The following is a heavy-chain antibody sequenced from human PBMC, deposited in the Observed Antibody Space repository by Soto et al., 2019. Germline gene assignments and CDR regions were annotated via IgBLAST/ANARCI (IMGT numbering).Heavy chain of an antibody. J-gene: IGHJ4*02. D-gene: IGHD6-19*01. CDR3: ARDQNPVAATSLDY. V-gene: IGHV3-30-3*01. CDR2: ISFDGNNK. CDR1: GFTFSNYA. Sequence: GGSLRLSCAASGFTFSNYAMHWVRQAPGKGLEWVAVISFDGNNKFYADSVKGRFTISRDNSKNTLYLQMNSLRAEDTAVYYCARDQNPVAATSLDYWGQGTLVTVSS.